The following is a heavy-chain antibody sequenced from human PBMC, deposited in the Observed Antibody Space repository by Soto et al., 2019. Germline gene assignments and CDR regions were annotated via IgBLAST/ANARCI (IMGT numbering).Heavy chain of an antibody. J-gene: IGHJ6*02. V-gene: IGHV3-30*04. Sequence: GGSLRLSCAASGFTFSGYAMHWVRQPPGKGLEWVAVTSWDGNNKYYADSVKGRFTISRDNSKNTLYLQMNSLRAEDMAVYYCAKVVVPAAMVNYYYGMDVWSQGTTVTVSS. CDR1: GFTFSGYA. CDR3: AKVVVPAAMVNYYYGMDV. CDR2: TSWDGNNK. D-gene: IGHD2-2*01.